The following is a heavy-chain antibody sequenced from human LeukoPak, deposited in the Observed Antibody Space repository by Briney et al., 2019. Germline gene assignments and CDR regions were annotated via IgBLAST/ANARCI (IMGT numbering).Heavy chain of an antibody. CDR3: AKDTSSGWPKYLHS. CDR1: GFTFDDFA. CDR2: IGWNSDNI. J-gene: IGHJ1*01. Sequence: PGGSLRLSCAASGFTFDDFAMHWARQAPGKALEWVSSIGWNSDNIGYADSVKGRFTISRDNAKNSLSLQMNSLRPEDTAFYYCAKDTSSGWPKYLHSWGQGTLVTVSS. D-gene: IGHD6-19*01. V-gene: IGHV3-9*01.